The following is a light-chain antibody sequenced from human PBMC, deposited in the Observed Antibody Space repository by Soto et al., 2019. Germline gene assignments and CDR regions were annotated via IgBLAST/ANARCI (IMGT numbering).Light chain of an antibody. CDR3: CSYAGSSTFV. J-gene: IGLJ1*01. CDR2: EVS. CDR1: SSDVGSYNL. V-gene: IGLV2-23*02. Sequence: ITISCTGTSSDVGSYNLVSWYQQHPGKAPKLMIYEVSKRPSGVSNRFSGSKSGNTASLTISGLQAEDEADYYCCSYAGSSTFVFGTGTKVTVL.